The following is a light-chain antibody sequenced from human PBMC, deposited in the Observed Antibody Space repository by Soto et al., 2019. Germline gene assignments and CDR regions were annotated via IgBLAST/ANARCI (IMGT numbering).Light chain of an antibody. J-gene: IGKJ4*01. V-gene: IGKV1-39*01. CDR1: QSISSY. CDR2: AAS. CDR3: QQSYSTPLT. Sequence: DIQMTQSPSSVSASVGDRVTITCRASQSISSYLNWYQQKPGKAPKLLIYAASSLQSGVPSRFSGSGSGTDFTLTISSLQPEDFATYYCQQSYSTPLTLGGGTKVDIK.